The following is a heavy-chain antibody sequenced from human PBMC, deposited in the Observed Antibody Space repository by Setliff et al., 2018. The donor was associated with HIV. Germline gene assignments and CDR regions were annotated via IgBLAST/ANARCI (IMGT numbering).Heavy chain of an antibody. J-gene: IGHJ4*02. D-gene: IGHD4-17*01. CDR3: ARRAGDYGDYYFDS. Sequence: SETLSLTCTVSGGSISSGDYYWSWIRRPPGKGLEWLGHIYYSGTIFYNPSLKTRLTVSVDTSKNQFSLNLNSVTAADTAVYYCARRAGDYGDYYFDSWGQRSLVTVSS. V-gene: IGHV4-30-4*01. CDR2: IYYSGTI. CDR1: GGSISSGDYY.